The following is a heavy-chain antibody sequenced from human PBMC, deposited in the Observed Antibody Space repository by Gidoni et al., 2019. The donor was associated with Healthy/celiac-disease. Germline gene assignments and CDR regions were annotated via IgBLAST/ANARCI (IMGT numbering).Heavy chain of an antibody. Sequence: EVQLLESGGGLVQPGGSLRLSCASSGSTLSSDAMSWVRQAPGKGLEWVSAISGSGGSTYYADSVKGRFTISRDNSKNTLYLQMNSLRAEDTAVYYCAKDPLGPYSGSPNAAFDIWGQGTMVTVSS. J-gene: IGHJ3*02. V-gene: IGHV3-23*01. D-gene: IGHD1-26*01. CDR2: ISGSGGST. CDR3: AKDPLGPYSGSPNAAFDI. CDR1: GSTLSSDA.